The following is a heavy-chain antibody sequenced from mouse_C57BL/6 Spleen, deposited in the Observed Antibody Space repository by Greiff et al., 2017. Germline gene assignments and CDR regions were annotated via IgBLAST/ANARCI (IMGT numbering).Heavy chain of an antibody. J-gene: IGHJ2*01. CDR3: AKPHYYDSSFVCFGH. CDR2: IDPSDSYT. CDR1: GYTFTSYW. V-gene: IGHV1-59*01. D-gene: IGHD1-1*01. Sequence: QVQLQQPGAELVRPGTSVKLSCKASGYTFTSYWMHWVKQRPGQGLEWIGEIDPSDSYTNYNQKFKGKATLTVDTSSSTAYMQLSSLTSEDSAVHYCAKPHYYDSSFVCFGHWGQGNTLTGSS.